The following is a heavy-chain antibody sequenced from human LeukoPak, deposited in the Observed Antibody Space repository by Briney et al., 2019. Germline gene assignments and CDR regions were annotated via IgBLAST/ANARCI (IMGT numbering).Heavy chain of an antibody. D-gene: IGHD3-16*02. V-gene: IGHV3-23*01. CDR3: AKGRAGYTNPYYFDY. J-gene: IGHJ4*02. CDR1: GFTLSTYA. Sequence: GGSLRLSCAASGFTLSTYAMSWVRQAPGKGLEWVSTISGSGANTYYADSVRGRFTISRDNSKNTLYLHMNSLRAEDTAVYYCAKGRAGYTNPYYFDYWGQGTLVTVSS. CDR2: ISGSGANT.